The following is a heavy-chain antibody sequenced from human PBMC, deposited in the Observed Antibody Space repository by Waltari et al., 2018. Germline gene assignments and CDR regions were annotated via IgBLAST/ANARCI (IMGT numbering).Heavy chain of an antibody. D-gene: IGHD3-3*01. V-gene: IGHV4-59*01. CDR1: GGSISSYY. CDR2: IYYSVST. Sequence: QVQLQESGPGLMKPSETLSLTCTVSGGSISSYYWSWIRQPPGKGLEWVGYIYYSVSTNYNPSLKSRVTISVDTSKNQFSLKLSSVTAADTAVYYCARADTIHDAFDIWGQGTMVTVSS. CDR3: ARADTIHDAFDI. J-gene: IGHJ3*02.